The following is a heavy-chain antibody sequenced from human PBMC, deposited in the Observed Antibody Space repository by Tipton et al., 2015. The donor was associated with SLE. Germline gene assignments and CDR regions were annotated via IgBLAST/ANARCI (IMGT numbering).Heavy chain of an antibody. Sequence: QLVQSGPEVKKPGASVKVSCKASGYTFTSYAMHWVRQAPGQRLEWMGWINTGNGNTRYSQDFQGRVTITRDTSASTAYMELSSLRSDDMAMYYCARGPWLPLGYCSGAACSGWFDPWGQGTLVTVSS. CDR3: ARGPWLPLGYCSGAACSGWFDP. D-gene: IGHD2-15*01. V-gene: IGHV1-3*03. CDR1: GYTFTSYA. J-gene: IGHJ5*02. CDR2: INTGNGNT.